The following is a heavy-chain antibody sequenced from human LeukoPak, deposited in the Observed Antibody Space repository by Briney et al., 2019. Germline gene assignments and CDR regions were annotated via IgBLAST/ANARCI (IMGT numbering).Heavy chain of an antibody. D-gene: IGHD3-22*01. CDR1: GGSFSGYY. CDR3: ARGPRYYYDSSGYY. Sequence: SETLSLTCAVYGGSFSGYYWSWIRQPPGKGLEWIGEINYSGSTNYNPSLKSRVTISVDTSKNQFSLKLSSVTAADTAVYYCARGPRYYYDSSGYYWGQGTLVTVSS. CDR2: INYSGST. V-gene: IGHV4-34*01. J-gene: IGHJ4*02.